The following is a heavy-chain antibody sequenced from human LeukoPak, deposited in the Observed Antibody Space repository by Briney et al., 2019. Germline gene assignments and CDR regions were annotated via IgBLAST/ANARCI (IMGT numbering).Heavy chain of an antibody. D-gene: IGHD6-13*01. CDR1: GFTFSNAW. V-gene: IGHV3-15*01. J-gene: IGHJ4*02. CDR2: IKSKTDGGTP. CDR3: TGESRSSWYDY. Sequence: GGSLRLSCAASGFTFSNAWMSWVRQAPGKGLEWVGRIKSKTDGGTPDYAAPVKGRFTISRDDSKNTLYLQMNSLKTEDTAVYYCTGESRSSWYDYWGQGTLVTVSS.